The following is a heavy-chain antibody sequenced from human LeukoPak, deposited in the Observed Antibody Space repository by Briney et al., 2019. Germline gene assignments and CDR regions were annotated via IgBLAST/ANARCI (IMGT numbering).Heavy chain of an antibody. CDR1: GFIFGDFA. CDR2: ISWNSGSI. CDR3: AKASYGDYGTTWFDY. J-gene: IGHJ4*02. Sequence: SGGSLRLSCAASGFIFGDFAMNWVRHAPGKGLEWVSGISWNSGSIGYADSVKGRFTSSRDNAKNSLYLQMNSLRAEDTALYYCAKASYGDYGTTWFDYWAREPWSPSPQ. V-gene: IGHV3-9*01. D-gene: IGHD4-17*01.